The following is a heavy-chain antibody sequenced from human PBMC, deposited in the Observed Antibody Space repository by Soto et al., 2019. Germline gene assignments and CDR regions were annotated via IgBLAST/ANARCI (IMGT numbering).Heavy chain of an antibody. D-gene: IGHD3-16*02. CDR1: GGSISSYY. V-gene: IGHV4-59*08. CDR2: IYYSGST. Sequence: SETLSLTCTVSGGSISSYYWSWIRQPPGKGLEWIGYIYYSGSTNYNPSLKSRVTISVDTSKNQFSLSLSSVTAADAAVYYCARVTESLGVYGMDVWGQGTTVTVSS. J-gene: IGHJ6*02. CDR3: ARVTESLGVYGMDV.